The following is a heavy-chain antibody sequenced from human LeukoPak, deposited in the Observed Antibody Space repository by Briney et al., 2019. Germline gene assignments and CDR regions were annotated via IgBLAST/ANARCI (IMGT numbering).Heavy chain of an antibody. V-gene: IGHV1-2*02. CDR1: GYTFTGYY. Sequence: ASVKVSCKASGYTFTGYYIHWVRQAPGQGLEWMGWINPNSGGTNYAQKFQGRVTMTRDTSISTAYLQWSNLKASDTAMYYCARPESNGYYGSFDYWGQGTLVTVSS. CDR2: INPNSGGT. D-gene: IGHD3-22*01. J-gene: IGHJ4*02. CDR3: ARPESNGYYGSFDY.